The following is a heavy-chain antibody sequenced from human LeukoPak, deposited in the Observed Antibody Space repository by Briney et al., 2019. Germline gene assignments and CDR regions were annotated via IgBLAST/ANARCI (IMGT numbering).Heavy chain of an antibody. D-gene: IGHD3-10*01. V-gene: IGHV4-4*07. CDR3: ARDRRNYYGSGSYYYYMDV. Sequence: SETLSLTCTVSGGSISSYYWSWIRQPAGKGLEWIGRIYTSGSTNYNPSLKSRVTISVDTSKNQFSLKLSSVTAADTAVYYCARDRRNYYGSGSYYYYMDVWGKGTTVTISS. CDR1: GGSISSYY. J-gene: IGHJ6*03. CDR2: IYTSGST.